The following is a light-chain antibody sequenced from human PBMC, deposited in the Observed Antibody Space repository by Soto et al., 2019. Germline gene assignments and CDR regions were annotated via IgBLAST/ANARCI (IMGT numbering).Light chain of an antibody. CDR3: HKYYSTRFT. CDR1: QSVLYSSNNKNY. CDR2: WAS. Sequence: DIVMTQSPDSLAVSLGERATINCKSSQSVLYSSNNKNYLAWYQQKPGQPPKLLIYWASTRESGVPDRFSGSGGSGSGTDFTLTISSLQAEDLADYYCHKYYSTRFTFGPGTKVDIK. J-gene: IGKJ3*01. V-gene: IGKV4-1*01.